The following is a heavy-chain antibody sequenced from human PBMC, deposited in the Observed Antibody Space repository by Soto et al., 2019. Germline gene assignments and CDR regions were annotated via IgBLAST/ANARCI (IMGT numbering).Heavy chain of an antibody. Sequence: ASVKVSCKASGGTFSSYAISWVRQAPGQGLEWMGGIIPIFGTANYAQKFQGRVTITADESTSTAYMELSSLRSEDTAVYYCARDGTGTLYYFDYWGQGTLVTVSS. D-gene: IGHD1-1*01. CDR1: GGTFSSYA. V-gene: IGHV1-69*13. CDR3: ARDGTGTLYYFDY. J-gene: IGHJ4*02. CDR2: IIPIFGTA.